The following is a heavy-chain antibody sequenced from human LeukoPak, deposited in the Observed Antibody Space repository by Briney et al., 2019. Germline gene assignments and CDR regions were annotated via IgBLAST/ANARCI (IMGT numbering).Heavy chain of an antibody. CDR2: IYYSGST. Sequence: SETLSLTCTVSGGSISSSSYYWGWIRQPPGKGLEWIGSIYYSGSTYYNPSLKSRVTISVDTSKNQFSLKLSSVTAADTAVYYCARPQRWLDSFDYWGQGTLVTVSS. CDR1: GGSISSSSYY. V-gene: IGHV4-39*01. CDR3: ARPQRWLDSFDY. J-gene: IGHJ4*02. D-gene: IGHD5-24*01.